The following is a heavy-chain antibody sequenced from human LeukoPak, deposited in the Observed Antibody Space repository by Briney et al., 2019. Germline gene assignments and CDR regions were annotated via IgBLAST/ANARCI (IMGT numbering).Heavy chain of an antibody. CDR2: IIPILGIA. J-gene: IGHJ3*02. Sequence: ASVKVSCKASGGTFSSYAISWVRQAPGQGLEWMGRIIPILGIANYAQKFQGRVTITADKSTSTAYMELNSLRSEDTAVYYCTSPPWGNPDGSDIWGQGTMVTVSS. V-gene: IGHV1-69*04. CDR1: GGTFSSYA. D-gene: IGHD3-16*01. CDR3: TSPPWGNPDGSDI.